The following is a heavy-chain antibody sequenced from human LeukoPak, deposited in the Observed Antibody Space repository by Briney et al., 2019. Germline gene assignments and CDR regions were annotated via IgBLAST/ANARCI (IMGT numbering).Heavy chain of an antibody. V-gene: IGHV4-61*02. Sequence: SETLSLTCTGSGGSISSGSYYWLWIRQPAGEALEWIGRIYTSGSTNYNPSRESLVTISVDTSKNQFSLKLSSVTAADTAVYYCARDPPSIPARPDGYYYYYYMDVWGKGTTVTVSS. J-gene: IGHJ6*03. D-gene: IGHD6-6*01. CDR2: IYTSGST. CDR1: GGSISSGSYY. CDR3: ARDPPSIPARPDGYYYYYYMDV.